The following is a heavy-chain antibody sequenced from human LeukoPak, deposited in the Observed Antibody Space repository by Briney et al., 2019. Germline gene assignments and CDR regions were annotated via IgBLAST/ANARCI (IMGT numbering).Heavy chain of an antibody. Sequence: GGSLRLSCAASGFTFSSYGMHWVRQAPGKGLEWVSAISGSGGSTYYADSVKGRFTISRDNSKNTLYLQMNSLRAEDTAVYYCAKWFGGFGELLDYWGQGTLVTVSS. V-gene: IGHV3-23*01. CDR2: ISGSGGST. D-gene: IGHD3-10*01. CDR1: GFTFSSYG. CDR3: AKWFGGFGELLDY. J-gene: IGHJ4*02.